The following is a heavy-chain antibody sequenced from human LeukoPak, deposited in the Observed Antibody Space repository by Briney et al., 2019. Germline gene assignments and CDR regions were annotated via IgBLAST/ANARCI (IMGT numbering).Heavy chain of an antibody. CDR2: VNADGGNT. V-gene: IGHV3-23*01. Sequence: PGGSLRLSCAASGFTFDNYRMSWVRQAPGKGLEWVSTVNADGGNTYYADSVKGRFTISRDNSKNTLYLQMNSLRAEDTAVYYCAKGTDYWGQGTLVTVSS. CDR1: GFTFDNYR. J-gene: IGHJ4*02. CDR3: AKGTDY.